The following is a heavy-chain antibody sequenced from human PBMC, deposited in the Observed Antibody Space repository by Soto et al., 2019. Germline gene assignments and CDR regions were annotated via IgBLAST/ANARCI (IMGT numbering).Heavy chain of an antibody. V-gene: IGHV3-13*01. CDR1: GFTFSSYD. D-gene: IGHD1-26*01. Sequence: EVQLVESGGGLVQPGGSLRLSCAASGFTFSSYDMHWVRQATGKGLEWVSAIGTAGDTYYPGSVKGRFTISRENAKNSLYLQMNSLRAEDTAVYYCARGVVGATYYYYGMDVWGQGTTVTVSS. CDR2: IGTAGDT. CDR3: ARGVVGATYYYYGMDV. J-gene: IGHJ6*02.